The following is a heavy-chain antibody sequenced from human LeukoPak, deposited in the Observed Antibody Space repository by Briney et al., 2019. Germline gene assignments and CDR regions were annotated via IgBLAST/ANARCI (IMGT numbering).Heavy chain of an antibody. J-gene: IGHJ3*02. CDR1: GGSISSGSYY. Sequence: SETLSLTCTVSGGSISSGSYYWSWIRQPPGKGLEWIGYIYYSGSTYYNPSLKSRVTISVDTSKNQFSLKLSSVTAADTAVYYCARADSVVVPAATSGAFDIWGQGTMVTVSS. CDR3: ARADSVVVPAATSGAFDI. V-gene: IGHV4-30-4*08. CDR2: IYYSGST. D-gene: IGHD2-2*01.